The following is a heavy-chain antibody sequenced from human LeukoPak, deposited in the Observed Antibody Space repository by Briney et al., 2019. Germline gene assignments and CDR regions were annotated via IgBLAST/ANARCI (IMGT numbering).Heavy chain of an antibody. J-gene: IGHJ3*02. CDR2: IYTSGST. Sequence: PSETLSLTCTVSGGSISSYYWSWIRQPAGKGLEWIGRIYTSGSTNYNPSLKSRVTMSVDTSKNQFSLKLSSVTAADTAVYYCARDLYSSSSIDAFDIWGQGTMVTVSS. D-gene: IGHD6-6*01. CDR3: ARDLYSSSSIDAFDI. CDR1: GGSISSYY. V-gene: IGHV4-4*07.